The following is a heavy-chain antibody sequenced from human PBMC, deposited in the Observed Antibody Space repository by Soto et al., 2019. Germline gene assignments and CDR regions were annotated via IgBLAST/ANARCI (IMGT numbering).Heavy chain of an antibody. CDR1: GFTFSNYA. Sequence: PGGSLRLSCAASGFTFSNYAMSWVRPAPGKGLEGVSGISGSGGNTYYADSMKGRFTISRDNSKNLLYLQMNSLRAEDTAVYYCAKITVRQWLLSRYFDYWGQGSPVTVSS. CDR2: ISGSGGNT. J-gene: IGHJ4*02. V-gene: IGHV3-23*01. CDR3: AKITVRQWLLSRYFDY. D-gene: IGHD3-3*01.